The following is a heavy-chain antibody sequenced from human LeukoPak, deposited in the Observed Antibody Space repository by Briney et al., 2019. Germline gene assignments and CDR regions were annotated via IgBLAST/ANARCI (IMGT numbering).Heavy chain of an antibody. CDR3: ARASITIFADV. CDR1: GYTFTGYY. V-gene: IGHV1-46*01. D-gene: IGHD3-3*01. CDR2: INPSGGST. J-gene: IGHJ6*04. Sequence: ASVKVSCKASGYTFTGYYMHWARQAPGQGLEWMGIINPSGGSTSYAQKFQGRVTMTRDTSTSTVYMELSSLRSEDTAVYYCARASITIFADVWGEGTTVTVSS.